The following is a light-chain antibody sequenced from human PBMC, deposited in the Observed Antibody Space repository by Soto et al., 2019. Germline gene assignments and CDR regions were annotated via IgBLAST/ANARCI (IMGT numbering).Light chain of an antibody. Sequence: DLVMTQTPPSLSVTPGQPASISCKSSQSLLYSDGKTYLFWYLQKPGQPPQLLIYEVSQRFSGVPDRFSGSGSGTDFTLKISRVEAGDVGVYYCMQSMLFPWTFGQGTKVQIK. CDR1: QSLLYSDGKTY. CDR3: MQSMLFPWT. J-gene: IGKJ1*01. V-gene: IGKV2D-29*01. CDR2: EVS.